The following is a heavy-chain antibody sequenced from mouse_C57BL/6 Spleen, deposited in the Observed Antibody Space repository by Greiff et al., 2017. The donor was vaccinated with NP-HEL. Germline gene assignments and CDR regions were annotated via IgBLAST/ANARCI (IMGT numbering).Heavy chain of an antibody. CDR2: IRNKANGYTT. CDR3: ARSYSNYYFDY. V-gene: IGHV7-3*01. D-gene: IGHD2-5*01. J-gene: IGHJ2*01. CDR1: GFTFTDYY. Sequence: EVKVEESGGGLVQPGGSLSLSCAASGFTFTDYYMSWVRQPPGKALEWLGFIRNKANGYTTEYSASVKGRFTISRDNSQSILYLQMNALRAEDSATYYCARSYSNYYFDYWGQGTTLTVSS.